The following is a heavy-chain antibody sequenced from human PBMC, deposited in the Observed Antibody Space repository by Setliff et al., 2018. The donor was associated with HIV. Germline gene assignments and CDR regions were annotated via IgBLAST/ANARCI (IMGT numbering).Heavy chain of an antibody. D-gene: IGHD3-16*02. CDR3: AVGDGGGSYHRFFEF. V-gene: IGHV3-21*01. Sequence: GSLRLSCVASGFSFSRYTMMWVRQTPGKGLEWVSSITSNLNYKYADSVKGRFTISRDNTKNSLYLQMNSLRAEDTAVYYCAVGDGGGSYHRFFEFWGQGTLVTVSS. CDR1: GFSFSRYT. J-gene: IGHJ4*02. CDR2: ITSNLNY.